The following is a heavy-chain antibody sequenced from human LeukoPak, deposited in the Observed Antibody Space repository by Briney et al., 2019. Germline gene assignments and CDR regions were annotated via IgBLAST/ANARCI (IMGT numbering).Heavy chain of an antibody. CDR2: IHPRRGDT. J-gene: IGHJ4*02. Sequence: GASVKVSCKTSGYSFTAFYIHWVRQAPGQGLEWMGWIHPRRGDTNYAQKFQGRVTMTRDTSISTAYLDLSSLRSDDTAVYYCARDVWGVGAPRLDYWGQGTLVTVSS. D-gene: IGHD3-16*01. CDR3: ARDVWGVGAPRLDY. V-gene: IGHV1-2*02. CDR1: GYSFTAFY.